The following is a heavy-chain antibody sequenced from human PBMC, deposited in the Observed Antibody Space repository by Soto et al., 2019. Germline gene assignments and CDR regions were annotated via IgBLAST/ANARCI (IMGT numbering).Heavy chain of an antibody. CDR2: IYYSGST. V-gene: IGHV4-39*01. Sequence: SETLSLTCTVSGGSISSSSSYWGWIRQPPGKGLEWIGSIYYSGSTYYNPSLKSRVNILQDTSKNQFSLNLTSMTAADTAVYYCERLGKTEYIMRGHFDSWGQGTLVTVSS. D-gene: IGHD3-16*01. CDR1: GGSISSSSSY. J-gene: IGHJ4*02. CDR3: ERLGKTEYIMRGHFDS.